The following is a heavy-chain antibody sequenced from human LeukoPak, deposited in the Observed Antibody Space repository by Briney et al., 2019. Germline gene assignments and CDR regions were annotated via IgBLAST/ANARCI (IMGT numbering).Heavy chain of an antibody. CDR1: GGSISRSSYN. V-gene: IGHV4-39*01. Sequence: SETLSLTCSASGGSISRSSYNWGWIRQPPGKGLEWIGSIYYSGRTYYNPSLKSRVTISEDTSKNQFSLKLSSVTAADTAVYYCARIITYYDFSCWFDPWGQGTLVTVSS. CDR2: IYYSGRT. D-gene: IGHD3-3*01. J-gene: IGHJ5*02. CDR3: ARIITYYDFSCWFDP.